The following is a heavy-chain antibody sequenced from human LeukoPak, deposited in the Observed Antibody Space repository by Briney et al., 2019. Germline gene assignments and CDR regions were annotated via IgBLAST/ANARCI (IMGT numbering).Heavy chain of an antibody. V-gene: IGHV3-9*01. Sequence: SLRLSCAASGFAFDDYAMHWVRQAPGKGLEWVSGISWNSGSIGNADSVKGRFTISRDNAKNSLYLQMNSLRAEDTALYYCAKDIRAAAGTFAFDIWGQGTMVTVSS. CDR3: AKDIRAAAGTFAFDI. J-gene: IGHJ3*02. CDR2: ISWNSGSI. CDR1: GFAFDDYA. D-gene: IGHD6-13*01.